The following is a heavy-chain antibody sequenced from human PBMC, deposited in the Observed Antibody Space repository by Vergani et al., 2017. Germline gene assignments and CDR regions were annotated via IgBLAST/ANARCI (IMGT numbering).Heavy chain of an antibody. D-gene: IGHD2/OR15-2a*01. Sequence: QITLKESGPTLVKPTQTLTLTCTFSGFSLSTSGMCVNWIRQPPGKALEWLARIDWDDDKYYSTSLKTRLTISKDTSKNQVVLIMTNMDPVDTATYYCARNRNRYYGMDVWGQGATVTVSS. V-gene: IGHV2-70*12. CDR2: IDWDDDK. CDR1: GFSLSTSGMC. CDR3: ARNRNRYYGMDV. J-gene: IGHJ6*02.